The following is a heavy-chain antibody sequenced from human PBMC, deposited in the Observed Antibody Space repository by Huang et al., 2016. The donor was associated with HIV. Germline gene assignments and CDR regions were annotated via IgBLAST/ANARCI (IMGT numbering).Heavy chain of an antibody. CDR2: VKDSGAT. V-gene: IGHV4-34*02. CDR3: ARQWTILEWLLGLDV. D-gene: IGHD3-3*01. J-gene: IGHJ6*02. Sequence: QMQLQQRGAGLLKPSENLSLTCGVSGGSFTGNYLTWIRQAPGKGLEWIAEVKDSGATNSTPALNGRVTISLDKSNRELSLNLRSVTAADTAVYYCARQWTILEWLLGLDVWGQGTTVIVSS. CDR1: GGSFTGNY.